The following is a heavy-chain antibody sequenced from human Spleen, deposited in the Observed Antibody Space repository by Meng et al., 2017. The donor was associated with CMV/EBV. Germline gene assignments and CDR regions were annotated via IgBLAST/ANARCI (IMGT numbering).Heavy chain of an antibody. D-gene: IGHD1-1*01. Sequence: GGSLRLSCAASGFTFSSYGMHWVRQAPGKGLEWVAFIRYDGSNKYYADSVKGRFTISRDNSKNTLYLQISSLRAEDTAVYYCAKDAASWNPMGNAFDIWGQGTMVTVSS. J-gene: IGHJ3*02. CDR3: AKDAASWNPMGNAFDI. CDR1: GFTFSSYG. V-gene: IGHV3-30*02. CDR2: IRYDGSNK.